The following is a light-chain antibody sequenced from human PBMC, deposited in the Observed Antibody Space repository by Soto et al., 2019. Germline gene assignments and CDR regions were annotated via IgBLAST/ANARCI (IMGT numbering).Light chain of an antibody. CDR2: DAS. J-gene: IGKJ3*01. V-gene: IGKV3-20*01. Sequence: EIVMTQSPATLSASPGERATLSCRASQSVSSNLAWYQQKPGQAPRLLIYDASSRATGIPDRFSGSGSGTDFTLTISRLEPEDCAVYYCQQYGRSPGLFTFGPGTKVDIK. CDR3: QQYGRSPGLFT. CDR1: QSVSSN.